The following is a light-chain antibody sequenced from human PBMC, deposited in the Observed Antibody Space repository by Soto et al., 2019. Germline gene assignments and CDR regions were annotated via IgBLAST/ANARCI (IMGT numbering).Light chain of an antibody. J-gene: IGLJ2*01. CDR3: ASWDDRLGAVI. CDR1: SSNIGGTNY. Sequence: QSVRTQPPSASGTPGQRVFISCSGRSSNIGGTNYAYWYQQLPGAAPKLLMHSNNLRPSGVPERISGSKSGTSASLAISGLRSEDEAVYYCASWDDRLGAVIFGGGTKVTVL. CDR2: SNN. V-gene: IGLV1-47*02.